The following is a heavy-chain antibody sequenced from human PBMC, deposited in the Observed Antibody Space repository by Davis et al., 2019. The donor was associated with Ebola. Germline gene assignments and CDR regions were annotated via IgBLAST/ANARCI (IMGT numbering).Heavy chain of an antibody. Sequence: SVTVSCQASRCTLSSYSISWLRQAPGQGLDWIGGIIPIFGTANYAQKFQGRVTITADESTSTAYMELSSLRSEDTAVYYCARERITKYRPEFDPRGQGTLVTVSS. D-gene: IGHD3-10*01. CDR1: RCTLSSYS. J-gene: IGHJ5*02. CDR2: IIPIFGTA. V-gene: IGHV1-69*13. CDR3: ARERITKYRPEFDP.